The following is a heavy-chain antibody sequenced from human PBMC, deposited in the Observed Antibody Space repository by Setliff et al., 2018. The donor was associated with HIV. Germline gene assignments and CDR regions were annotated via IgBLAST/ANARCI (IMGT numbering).Heavy chain of an antibody. CDR1: DYSISSGYY. D-gene: IGHD2-21*02. CDR3: ARLNNGAHCFHFDY. J-gene: IGHJ4*02. Sequence: SETLSLTCAVSDYSISSGYYWGWIRQPPGKGLEWIGGIYHSGSTYYNPSLKSRVTISVDTSKNHFSLKLSSVTAADTAVYYCARLNNGAHCFHFDYWGQGTLVTVSS. V-gene: IGHV4-38-2*01. CDR2: IYHSGST.